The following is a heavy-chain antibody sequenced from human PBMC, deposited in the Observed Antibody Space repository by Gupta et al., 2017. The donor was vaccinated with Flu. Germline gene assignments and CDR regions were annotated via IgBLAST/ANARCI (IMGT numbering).Heavy chain of an antibody. CDR3: ARGRGSNHLVGY. V-gene: IGHV1-69*01. D-gene: IGHD1-26*01. Sequence: VRQAPGQGLEWMGGIIPIFGTANYAQKFQGRVTITADESTSTAYMELSSLRSEDTAVYYCARGRGSNHLVGYWGQGTLVTVSS. J-gene: IGHJ4*02. CDR2: IIPIFGTA.